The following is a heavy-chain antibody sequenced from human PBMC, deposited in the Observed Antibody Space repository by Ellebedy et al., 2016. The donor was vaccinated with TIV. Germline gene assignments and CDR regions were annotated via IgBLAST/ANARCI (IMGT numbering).Heavy chain of an antibody. CDR2: IIPIFGTA. D-gene: IGHD2-2*01. V-gene: IGHV1-69*13. Sequence: ASVKVSCKASGYTFTGYYMHWVRQAPGQGLEWMGGIIPIFGTANYAQKFQGRVTITADESTSTAYLELSSLRSEDTAVYYCARVGDCSSTSCYAGMFVLRGYGGGMDVWGQGTTVTVSS. CDR1: GYTFTGYY. CDR3: ARVGDCSSTSCYAGMFVLRGYGGGMDV. J-gene: IGHJ6*02.